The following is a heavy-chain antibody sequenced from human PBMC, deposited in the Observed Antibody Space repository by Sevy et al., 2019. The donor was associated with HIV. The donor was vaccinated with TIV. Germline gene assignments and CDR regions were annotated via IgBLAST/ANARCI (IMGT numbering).Heavy chain of an antibody. CDR1: GYTLTELS. CDR3: ATTKDYYDSSGYPFDY. J-gene: IGHJ4*02. CDR2: FDPEDGET. Sequence: SVKVSCKVSGYTLTELSMHWLRPAPGKGLEWVGSFDPEDGETVYEHNFQGRVSMTEDTSTDTAYMEVISLKFEDTAVYYCATTKDYYDSSGYPFDYWGQGTLVTVSS. V-gene: IGHV1-24*01. D-gene: IGHD3-22*01.